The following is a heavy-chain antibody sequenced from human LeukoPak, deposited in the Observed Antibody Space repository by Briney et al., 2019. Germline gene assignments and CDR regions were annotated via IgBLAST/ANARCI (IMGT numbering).Heavy chain of an antibody. Sequence: ASVTVSFKASGYTFTGYYMHWVRQAPGQGLEWMGWINPNSGGTNYAQKFQGRVTMTRDTSISTAYMELSRLRSDDTAVYYCARVDPIGYDLDYWGQGTLVTVSS. CDR3: ARVDPIGYDLDY. CDR2: INPNSGGT. V-gene: IGHV1-2*02. CDR1: GYTFTGYY. D-gene: IGHD5-12*01. J-gene: IGHJ4*02.